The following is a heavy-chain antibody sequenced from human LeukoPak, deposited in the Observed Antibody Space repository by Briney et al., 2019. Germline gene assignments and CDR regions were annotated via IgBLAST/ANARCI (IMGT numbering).Heavy chain of an antibody. CDR3: ARDDQWLEL. J-gene: IGHJ4*02. CDR1: GFTFSSYS. V-gene: IGHV3-21*01. D-gene: IGHD6-19*01. CDR2: MSASSGHI. Sequence: GGSLRLSCAASGFTFSSYSMAWVRQAPGKGLEWVSSMSASSGHIYYADSLEGRFTISRDNAKNSLYLQMNSLSAEDTAVYYCARDDQWLELWGQGTLVTVSS.